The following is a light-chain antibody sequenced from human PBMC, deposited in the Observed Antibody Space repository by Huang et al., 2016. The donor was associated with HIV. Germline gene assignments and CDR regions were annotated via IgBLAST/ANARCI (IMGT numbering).Light chain of an antibody. Sequence: EVVLTQSPATLSLSPGERANLSCRASQIISSGYFAWYQQRPGRAPRLLIHGTSTRAAGIPDRFSGSGSGTDFVLTISRLESEDFALYYCQQYGVAPLTFGGGTRVEIK. V-gene: IGKV3-20*01. J-gene: IGKJ4*01. CDR1: QIISSGY. CDR2: GTS. CDR3: QQYGVAPLT.